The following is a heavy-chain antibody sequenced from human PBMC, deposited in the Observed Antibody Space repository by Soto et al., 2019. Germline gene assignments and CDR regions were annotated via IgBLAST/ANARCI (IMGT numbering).Heavy chain of an antibody. CDR3: ARVVLEAAAGVNWFDP. CDR2: INHSGST. Sequence: SETLSLTCAVYGGSFSGYYWSWIRQPPGKGLEWIGEINHSGSTNYNPSLKSRVTISVDTSKNQFSLRLSSVTAADTAVYYCARVVLEAAAGVNWFDPWGQGTLVTVSS. V-gene: IGHV4-34*01. CDR1: GGSFSGYY. J-gene: IGHJ5*02. D-gene: IGHD6-13*01.